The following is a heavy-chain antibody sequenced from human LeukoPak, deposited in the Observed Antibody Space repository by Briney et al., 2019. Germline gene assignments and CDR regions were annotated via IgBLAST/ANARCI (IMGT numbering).Heavy chain of an antibody. Sequence: ASVKVSCKASGYTFTSYDINWVRQATGQGLEWMGWMNPNSGNTGYAQKFQGRVTMTGNTSISTAYMELSSLRSEDTAVYYCARGRRQYYDSSGYYFGYWGQGTLVTVSS. CDR2: MNPNSGNT. J-gene: IGHJ4*02. CDR1: GYTFTSYD. V-gene: IGHV1-8*01. D-gene: IGHD3-22*01. CDR3: ARGRRQYYDSSGYYFGY.